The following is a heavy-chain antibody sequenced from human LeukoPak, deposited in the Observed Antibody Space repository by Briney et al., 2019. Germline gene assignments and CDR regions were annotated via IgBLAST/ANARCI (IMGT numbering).Heavy chain of an antibody. J-gene: IGHJ4*02. Sequence: SETLSLTCTVSGGSISSNTDYWGWIRQPPGKGLEWIGGIHFSGRTYYNPSLKSRVTIYVDTSKHLFSLNLSSVTAADTAVYYCARTWTTVTYYFDYWGQGTLVTVSS. D-gene: IGHD4-17*01. CDR2: IHFSGRT. CDR1: GGSISSNTDY. V-gene: IGHV4-39*01. CDR3: ARTWTTVTYYFDY.